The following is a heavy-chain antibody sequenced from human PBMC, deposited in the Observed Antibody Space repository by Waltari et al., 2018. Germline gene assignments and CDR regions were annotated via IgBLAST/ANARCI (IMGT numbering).Heavy chain of an antibody. V-gene: IGHV4-39*07. CDR1: SGSVTSRTYY. Sequence: QPHLQESGPGLVKPGEALALTCSLSSGSVTSRTYYCAWVRQPPGKGLEWIGSIFHTGATSYNPSLGTRCTMSIDKSSNQFSLAFTSRAAADTATYYCARHWGRRGEIENRGPGTLVTVSS. CDR3: ARHWGRRGEIEN. CDR2: IFHTGAT. D-gene: IGHD3-16*01. J-gene: IGHJ1*01.